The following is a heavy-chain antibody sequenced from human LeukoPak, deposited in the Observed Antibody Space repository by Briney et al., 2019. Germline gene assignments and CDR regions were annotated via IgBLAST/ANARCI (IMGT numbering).Heavy chain of an antibody. CDR3: ARIGLSDYYDSSGGSIGY. D-gene: IGHD3-22*01. J-gene: IGHJ4*02. CDR1: GGSISSGDYY. V-gene: IGHV4-30-4*01. Sequence: SQTLSLTCTVSGGSISSGDYYWSWIRQPPGKGLEWIGYIYYSGSTHYNPSLKSRVTISVDTSKNQFSLKLSSVTAADTAVYYCARIGLSDYYDSSGGSIGYWGQGTLVTVSS. CDR2: IYYSGST.